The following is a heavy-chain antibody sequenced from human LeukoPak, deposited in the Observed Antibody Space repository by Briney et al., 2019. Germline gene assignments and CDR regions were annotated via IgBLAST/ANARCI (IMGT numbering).Heavy chain of an antibody. Sequence: ETLSLTCAVSGYSISSGYYWGWIRQPPGKGLEWVANIKQDGSEKYYVDSVKGRFTISRDNAKNSLYLQMNSLRAEDTAVYYCAREFSSGWYHGGWFDPWGQGTLVTVSS. V-gene: IGHV3-7*01. J-gene: IGHJ5*02. CDR1: GYSISSGYY. CDR2: IKQDGSEK. CDR3: AREFSSGWYHGGWFDP. D-gene: IGHD6-19*01.